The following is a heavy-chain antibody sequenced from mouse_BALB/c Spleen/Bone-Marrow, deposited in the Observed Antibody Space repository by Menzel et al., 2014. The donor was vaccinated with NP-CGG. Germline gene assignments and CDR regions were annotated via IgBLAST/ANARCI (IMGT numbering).Heavy chain of an antibody. Sequence: QVQLNESGAELVRPGTSVKISCKASGYTFTNYWLGWAKQRPGHGLEWIGDIYPGGGYTNYNEKFKGKATLTADTSSSTAYMQLSSLTSEDSAVYFCARRGTGVDYWGQGTTLTVSS. D-gene: IGHD4-1*01. CDR3: ARRGTGVDY. CDR2: IYPGGGYT. CDR1: GYTFTNYW. V-gene: IGHV1-63*01. J-gene: IGHJ2*01.